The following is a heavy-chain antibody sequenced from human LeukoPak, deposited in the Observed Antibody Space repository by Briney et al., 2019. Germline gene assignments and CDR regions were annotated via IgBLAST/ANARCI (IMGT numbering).Heavy chain of an antibody. CDR1: GFTFSSYG. D-gene: IGHD6-19*01. CDR2: ISYDGSNK. Sequence: PGGSLRLSCAASGFTFSSYGMHWVRQAPGKGLEWVAVISYDGSNKYYADSVKGRFTISRDNSKNTLYLQMNSLRAEDTAVYYCAKLPVYSSGWDYWGQGTLVTVSS. J-gene: IGHJ4*02. V-gene: IGHV3-30*18. CDR3: AKLPVYSSGWDY.